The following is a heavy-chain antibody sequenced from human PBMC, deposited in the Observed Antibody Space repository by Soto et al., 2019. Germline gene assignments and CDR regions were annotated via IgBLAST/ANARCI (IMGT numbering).Heavy chain of an antibody. CDR1: GYSFTSYW. CDR2: IDPSDSYT. Sequence: PGESLKISCKGSGYSFTSYWISWVRQMPGKGLEWMGRIDPSDSYTNYSPSFQGHVTISADKSISTAYLQWSSLKASDTAMYYCARQRVVRGTTYYYYYGMDVWGQGTTVTVS. J-gene: IGHJ6*02. CDR3: ARQRVVRGTTYYYYYGMDV. D-gene: IGHD3-10*01. V-gene: IGHV5-10-1*01.